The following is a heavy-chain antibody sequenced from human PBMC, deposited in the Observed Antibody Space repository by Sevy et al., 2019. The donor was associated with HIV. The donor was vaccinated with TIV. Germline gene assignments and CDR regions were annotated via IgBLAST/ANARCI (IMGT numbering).Heavy chain of an antibody. D-gene: IGHD2-21*02. V-gene: IGHV1-2*02. J-gene: IGHJ4*02. CDR2: INPYSGGT. CDR3: VRDRFYGGDSVTFAGDF. CDR1: GYTFNSFY. Sequence: ASVKVSCKASGYTFNSFYIHWVRQAPGQGLEWMGWINPYSGGTHYAQKFQGRVTRTRDTSIRVAYMDLTSLRSNDTAVYYCVRDRFYGGDSVTFAGDFWGQGTLVTVSS.